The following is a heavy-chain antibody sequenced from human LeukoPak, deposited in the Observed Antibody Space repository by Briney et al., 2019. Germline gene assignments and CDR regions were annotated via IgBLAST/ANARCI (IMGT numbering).Heavy chain of an antibody. CDR2: IKQDGSEK. Sequence: PGGSLRLSCAASGFTFGSYWMSWVRQAPGKGLEWVANIKQDGSEKYYVDSVKGRFTISRDNAKNSLYLQMNSLRAEDTAVYYCAKGGKWDVTPFDYWGQGTLVTVSS. J-gene: IGHJ4*02. D-gene: IGHD1-26*01. V-gene: IGHV3-7*03. CDR1: GFTFGSYW. CDR3: AKGGKWDVTPFDY.